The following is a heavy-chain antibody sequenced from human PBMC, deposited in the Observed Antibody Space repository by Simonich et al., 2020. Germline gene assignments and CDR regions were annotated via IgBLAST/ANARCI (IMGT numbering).Heavy chain of an antibody. J-gene: IGHJ3*02. D-gene: IGHD7-27*01. Sequence: QVQLVESGGGVVQPGRSLRLSCAASGFTFSSYAMHWVRQAPGKGLEWVAVISDEGSNKYYADSGRGRLTISRDKSKNTLYRQMNSLRAEDTAVYYCAREDLTGDAFDIWGQGTMVTVSS. CDR3: AREDLTGDAFDI. V-gene: IGHV3-30*04. CDR2: ISDEGSNK. CDR1: GFTFSSYA.